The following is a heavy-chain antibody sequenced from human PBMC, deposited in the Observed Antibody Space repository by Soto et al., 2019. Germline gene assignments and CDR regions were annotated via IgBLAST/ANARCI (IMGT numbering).Heavy chain of an antibody. D-gene: IGHD2-8*02. CDR1: GFTFSNSA. Sequence: GASVKVSCKASGFTFSNSAIQWMRQARGERLEWIGWIVVGSGNTNYAQKIQERVTIIRDMSTSTSYMELSSLTSEDTAVYYCAALGENTGLDYWGQGTLVTVSS. V-gene: IGHV1-58*02. J-gene: IGHJ4*02. CDR2: IVVGSGNT. CDR3: AALGENTGLDY.